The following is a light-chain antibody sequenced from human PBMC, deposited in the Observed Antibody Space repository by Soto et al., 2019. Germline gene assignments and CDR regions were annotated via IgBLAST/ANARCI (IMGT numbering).Light chain of an antibody. V-gene: IGKV1-5*01. CDR2: DAS. CDR3: QHYNSYSEA. Sequence: EIQMTHSASTLSASVGCRVTISCRASQSISTWLAWYQQKPGKAPKLLIYDASSLESGVPSRLSGSGSGTEFTLTISSLQPDDFATYYCQHYNSYSEAFGQGTKVDIK. CDR1: QSISTW. J-gene: IGKJ1*01.